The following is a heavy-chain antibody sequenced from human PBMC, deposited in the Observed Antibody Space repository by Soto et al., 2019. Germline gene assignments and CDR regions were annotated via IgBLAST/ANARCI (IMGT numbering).Heavy chain of an antibody. CDR3: ARAELGVFDY. CDR2: IYYSGST. Sequence: SETLSLTCTVSGGSISSYYWSWIRQPPGKGLEWIGYIYYSGSTNYNPSLKSRVTISVDTSENQFSLKLSSVTAADTAVYYCARAELGVFDYWGQGTLVTVSS. CDR1: GGSISSYY. V-gene: IGHV4-59*01. D-gene: IGHD7-27*01. J-gene: IGHJ4*02.